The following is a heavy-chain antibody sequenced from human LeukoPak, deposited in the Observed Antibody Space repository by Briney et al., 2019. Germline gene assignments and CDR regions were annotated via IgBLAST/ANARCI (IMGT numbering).Heavy chain of an antibody. Sequence: GASVKISCKASAYNLTDYYMHLVRQAPGQGLEWMGWINPNSNGTNYAQKFQGRVTMTRDTSISTGYMELSSLRSDDTAVYYCAGTYSNGFDIWGQGTMVTVSS. CDR2: INPNSNGT. V-gene: IGHV1-2*02. CDR1: AYNLTDYY. CDR3: AGTYSNGFDI. J-gene: IGHJ3*02. D-gene: IGHD1-26*01.